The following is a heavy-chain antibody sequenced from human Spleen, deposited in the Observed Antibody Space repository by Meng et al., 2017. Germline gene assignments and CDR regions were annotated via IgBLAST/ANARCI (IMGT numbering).Heavy chain of an antibody. D-gene: IGHD5-12*01. V-gene: IGHV3-21*01. Sequence: GESLKISCAASGFTLTPYGMTWVRQAPGKGLEWVSSISSSGTYISYGDSVKGRFTISRDNTKNSLYLQMNSLRTEDTAVYYCTRDKSEYSGYVERRLDYWGQGMLVTVSS. CDR1: GFTLTPYG. CDR3: TRDKSEYSGYVERRLDY. J-gene: IGHJ4*02. CDR2: ISSSGTYI.